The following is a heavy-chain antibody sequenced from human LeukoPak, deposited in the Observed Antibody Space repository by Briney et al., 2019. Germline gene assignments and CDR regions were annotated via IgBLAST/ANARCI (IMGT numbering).Heavy chain of an antibody. J-gene: IGHJ5*02. Sequence: SETLSLTCTVSGGSISSGGYYWRWIRQHPGKGLEWIGYIYYSGSTYYNPSLKSRVTISVYTSKNQFSLKLSSVTAADTAVYYCARDVRVGYCSSTSCRAYNWFDPWGQGTLVTVSS. CDR2: IYYSGST. CDR1: GGSISSGGYY. V-gene: IGHV4-31*03. CDR3: ARDVRVGYCSSTSCRAYNWFDP. D-gene: IGHD2-2*01.